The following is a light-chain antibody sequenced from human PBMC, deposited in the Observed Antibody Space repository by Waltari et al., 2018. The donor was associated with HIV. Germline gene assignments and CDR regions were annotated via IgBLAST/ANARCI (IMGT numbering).Light chain of an antibody. CDR3: SAWDSGLRTLV. V-gene: IGLV10-54*01. CDR2: SNN. Sequence: QAGLTQPPSVSKGLSQTATLTCTGNSNNVGNQGATWLQLRQGHPPKPLPYSNNDRPPGIAERLSVSSSRSTASLTMTGLRPEDEADYYCSAWDSGLRTLVFGGGTKLTVL. CDR1: SNNVGNQG. J-gene: IGLJ3*02.